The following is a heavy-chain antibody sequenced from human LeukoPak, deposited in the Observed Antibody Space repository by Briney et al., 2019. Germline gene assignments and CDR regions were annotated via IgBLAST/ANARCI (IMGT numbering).Heavy chain of an antibody. CDR2: IHHDGRT. J-gene: IGHJ3*01. Sequence: SETLALTCGVYGGSLSGHYWSWIRQSPGKGLEWIGDIHHDGRTKYSPSLKSRVSILLDTSKNEVSLRLTPVTAADTALYFCAREPVPQDYGDTVNAYDLWGKGTMVIVSS. V-gene: IGHV4-34*01. CDR1: GGSLSGHY. CDR3: AREPVPQDYGDTVNAYDL. D-gene: IGHD4-17*01.